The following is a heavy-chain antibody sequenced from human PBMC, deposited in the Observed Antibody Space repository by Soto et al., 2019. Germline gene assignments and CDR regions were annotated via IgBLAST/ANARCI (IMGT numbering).Heavy chain of an antibody. Sequence: SETLSLTCTVSGDSIISYYWSWIRQPPGRGLEWIGYIYDSGSTNYNPSLKSRVSISVDTSKNQFSLKLSSVTAADTAVYYCESTPCLSAFDFWGQVTTVPVS. CDR2: IYDSGST. D-gene: IGHD3-16*01. V-gene: IGHV4-59*01. J-gene: IGHJ3*01. CDR1: GDSIISYY. CDR3: ESTPCLSAFDF.